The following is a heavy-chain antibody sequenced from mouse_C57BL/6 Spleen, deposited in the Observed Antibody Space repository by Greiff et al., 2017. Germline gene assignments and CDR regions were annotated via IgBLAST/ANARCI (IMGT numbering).Heavy chain of an antibody. V-gene: IGHV1-26*01. J-gene: IGHJ2*01. CDR2: INPNNGGT. D-gene: IGHD1-1*01. CDR3: APYYGSSYDYFDY. CDR1: GYTFTDYY. Sequence: EVQLQQSGPELVKPGASVKISCKASGYTFTDYYMNWVQQSHGKSLEWIGDINPNNGGTSYNQKFKGKATLTVDKSSSTAYMELRSLTSEDSAVYYCAPYYGSSYDYFDYWGQGTTLTVSS.